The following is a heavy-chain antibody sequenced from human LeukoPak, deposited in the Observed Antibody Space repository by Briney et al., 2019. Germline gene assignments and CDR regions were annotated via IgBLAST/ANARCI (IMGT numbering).Heavy chain of an antibody. Sequence: PGGSLRLACAASGFKLSSYYMDWVRQGPGKGLVWVSRLKSDGSSTKYADSVQGRFTNSRDDAKNTLYLQMTSVRVEDAAVYYCARTTMETQYFDRWGQGTLVTVSS. CDR1: GFKLSSYY. V-gene: IGHV3-74*03. CDR2: LKSDGSST. CDR3: ARTTMETQYFDR. J-gene: IGHJ4*02. D-gene: IGHD1-1*01.